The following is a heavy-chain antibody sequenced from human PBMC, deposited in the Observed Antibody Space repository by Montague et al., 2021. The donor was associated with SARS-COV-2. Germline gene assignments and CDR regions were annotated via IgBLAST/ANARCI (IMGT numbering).Heavy chain of an antibody. J-gene: IGHJ4*02. CDR3: ASTLVVTAIPIDY. CDR1: GFIFRNYA. Sequence: SLRLSCAASGFIFRNYAMSWVRQAPGKGLEWISVLYKDDRTTEYAGSVKGRFTISRDNSKNTLYLQMNSPRAEDTAVYYCASTLVVTAIPIDYWGQGTLVTVSS. CDR2: LYKDDRTT. V-gene: IGHV3-23*03. D-gene: IGHD2-21*02.